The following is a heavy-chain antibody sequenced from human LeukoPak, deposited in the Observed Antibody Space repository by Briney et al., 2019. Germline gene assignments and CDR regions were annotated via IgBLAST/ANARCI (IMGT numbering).Heavy chain of an antibody. V-gene: IGHV4-61*02. D-gene: IGHD6-19*01. CDR1: GDSISSGSYY. CDR2: IHTSGGT. CDR3: AREGYTSGWYKTDY. J-gene: IGHJ4*02. Sequence: SSQTLSLTCTVSGDSISSGSYYWSWIRQPAGKGLEWIGRIHTSGGTDYNPSLKSRVTMSADTSKNQFSLRLSSVTAADTAVYYCAREGYTSGWYKTDYWGQGTLVTVSS.